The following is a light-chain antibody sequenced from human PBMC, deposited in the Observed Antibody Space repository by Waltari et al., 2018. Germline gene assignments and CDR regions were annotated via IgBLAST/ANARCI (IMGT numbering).Light chain of an antibody. Sequence: DIVMPQSPLSLPVSPGQPASISCRSTQSLLHSNGYNYLDWYLQKPGQSPQLLIYLSSHRASGVPDRFSGSGSGTDFTLNIIRVEAEDVGVYYCVQALQTPSITFGQGTRLEI. CDR3: VQALQTPSIT. CDR1: QSLLHSNGYNY. J-gene: IGKJ5*01. V-gene: IGKV2-28*01. CDR2: LSS.